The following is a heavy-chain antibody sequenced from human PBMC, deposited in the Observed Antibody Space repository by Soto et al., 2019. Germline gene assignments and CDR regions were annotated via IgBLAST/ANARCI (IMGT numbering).Heavy chain of an antibody. J-gene: IGHJ4*02. Sequence: GGSLRLSCAASGFTFNDYAMYWVRQGPGKGLEWVSGISWNGGNIGYADSVKGRFTISRDNAKKSLYLQMNSLRAEDTALYYCAKDRGPYGSGNYRSFDYWGQGTLVTVSS. V-gene: IGHV3-9*01. CDR1: GFTFNDYA. CDR2: ISWNGGNI. CDR3: AKDRGPYGSGNYRSFDY. D-gene: IGHD3-10*01.